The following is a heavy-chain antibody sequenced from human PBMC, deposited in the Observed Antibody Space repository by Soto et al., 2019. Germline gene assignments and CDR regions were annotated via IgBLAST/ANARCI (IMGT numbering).Heavy chain of an antibody. D-gene: IGHD3-22*01. CDR2: IYYSGST. CDR1: GGSISSGDYY. V-gene: IGHV4-30-4*01. Sequence: QVQLQESGPGLVKPSQTLSLTCTVSGGSISSGDYYWSWIRQPPGKGLEWIGYIYYSGSTYYNPSFKSRVTISVDTSKNQFSLKLSSVTAADTAVYYCASRPYYYDSSGPTDYWGQGTLVTVSS. J-gene: IGHJ4*02. CDR3: ASRPYYYDSSGPTDY.